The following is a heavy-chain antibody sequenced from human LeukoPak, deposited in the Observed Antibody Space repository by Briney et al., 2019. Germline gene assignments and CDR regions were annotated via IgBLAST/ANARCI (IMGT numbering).Heavy chain of an antibody. CDR2: INHSGST. V-gene: IGHV4-34*01. D-gene: IGHD6-19*01. Sequence: SETLSLTCAVYGGSFSGYYWSWIRQPPGKGLEWIGEINHSGSTNYNPSLKSRVTISVDTSKNQFSLKLSSVTAADTAVYYCARAPGSGWELQVYYFDYWGQGTLVTVSS. J-gene: IGHJ4*02. CDR3: ARAPGSGWELQVYYFDY. CDR1: GGSFSGYY.